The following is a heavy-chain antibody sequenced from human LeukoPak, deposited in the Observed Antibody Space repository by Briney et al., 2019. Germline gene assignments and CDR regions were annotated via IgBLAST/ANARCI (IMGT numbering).Heavy chain of an antibody. CDR1: GFTFSNAW. J-gene: IGHJ4*02. CDR3: AKDKIFRYLDY. V-gene: IGHV3-30*18. D-gene: IGHD2/OR15-2a*01. CDR2: ITSDGNNK. Sequence: GGSLRLSCAASGFTFSNAWMNWVRQAPGKGLEWVAMITSDGNNKYYADSVKDRFTISRDDSKNTLYLQMNSLRDEDTAVYYCAKDKIFRYLDYWGQGALVTVTS.